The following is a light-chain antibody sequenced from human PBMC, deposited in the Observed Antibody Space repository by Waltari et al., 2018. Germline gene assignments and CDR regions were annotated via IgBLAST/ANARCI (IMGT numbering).Light chain of an antibody. CDR2: EDT. CDR3: QSYDLNSRVV. Sequence: FMLTQPHSVSESPGKTVTISCTRSSGNIASNYVQWYQQRPGGAPTPIIYEDTQSPSGVPDRFSGSIDSSSNSASLTISGLITEDEGDYYCQSYDLNSRVVFGGRTKLTVL. V-gene: IGLV6-57*03. J-gene: IGLJ2*01. CDR1: SGNIASNY.